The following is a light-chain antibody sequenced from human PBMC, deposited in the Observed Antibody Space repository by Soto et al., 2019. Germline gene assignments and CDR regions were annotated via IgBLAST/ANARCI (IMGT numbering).Light chain of an antibody. V-gene: IGKV1-12*01. CDR2: TVS. CDR1: QGISSW. Sequence: DIQMTQSPSSVSASVGDRVTITCRASQGISSWLAWYQQKPGKAPKLLIYTVSSLQSGVPSRFSGSGSGSDFTLPLMGPQPEDVATYYCQRANSCAPSFSGGTTGEIK. J-gene: IGKJ4*01. CDR3: QRANSCAPS.